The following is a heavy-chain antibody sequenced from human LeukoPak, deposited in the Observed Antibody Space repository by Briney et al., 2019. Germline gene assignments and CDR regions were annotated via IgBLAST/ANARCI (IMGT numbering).Heavy chain of an antibody. Sequence: GGSLRLSCAASGFTFSRYWISWFRQAPGKGLEWVAIMKQDGSDQEYVDSVRGRFTVSRDNAKNSLYLQMDSLRVDDTAVYYCAGDAGWTFGVWGQGTMVTVSS. CDR2: MKQDGSDQ. V-gene: IGHV3-7*01. CDR3: AGDAGWTFGV. CDR1: GFTFSRYW. D-gene: IGHD1-14*01. J-gene: IGHJ3*01.